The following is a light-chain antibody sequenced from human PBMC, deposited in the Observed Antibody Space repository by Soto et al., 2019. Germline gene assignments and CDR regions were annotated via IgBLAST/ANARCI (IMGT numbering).Light chain of an antibody. CDR3: QQYGSSRIT. Sequence: IVLTQSPGTLSLSPGERATLSCRASQSVSSSYLAWYQQKSGQAPRLLIYGASSRATGIPDRFSGSGSGTDFTLTIRRLEPEDFAVYYCQQYGSSRITFGQGTRLEI. V-gene: IGKV3-20*01. CDR2: GAS. CDR1: QSVSSSY. J-gene: IGKJ5*01.